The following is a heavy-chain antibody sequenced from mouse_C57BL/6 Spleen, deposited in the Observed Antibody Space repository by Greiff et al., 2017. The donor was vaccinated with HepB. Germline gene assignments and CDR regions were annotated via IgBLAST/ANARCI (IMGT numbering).Heavy chain of an antibody. V-gene: IGHV1-80*01. CDR1: GYAFSSYW. D-gene: IGHD2-5*01. CDR3: ARRAYYSNLYYAMDY. Sequence: QVQLQQSGAELLKPGASVKISCKASGYAFSSYWMNWVKQRPGKGLEWIGQIYPGDGDTNYNGKFKGKATLTADKSSSTAYMQLSSLTSEDSAVYFCARRAYYSNLYYAMDYWGQGTSVTVSS. CDR2: IYPGDGDT. J-gene: IGHJ4*01.